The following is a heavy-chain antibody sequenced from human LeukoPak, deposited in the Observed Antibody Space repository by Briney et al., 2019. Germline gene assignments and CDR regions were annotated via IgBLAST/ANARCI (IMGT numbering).Heavy chain of an antibody. J-gene: IGHJ4*02. CDR1: GYSISSGYY. CDR2: IYHSGST. V-gene: IGHV4-38-2*02. D-gene: IGHD4-11*01. CDR3: ARRGPSLGGYSNPAFDY. Sequence: SETLSLTCTVSGYSISSGYYWGWIRQPPGKGLEWIGSIYHSGSTYYNPSLKSRVTISVDTSKNQFSLKLSSVTAADTAVYYCARRGPSLGGYSNPAFDYWGQGTLVTVSS.